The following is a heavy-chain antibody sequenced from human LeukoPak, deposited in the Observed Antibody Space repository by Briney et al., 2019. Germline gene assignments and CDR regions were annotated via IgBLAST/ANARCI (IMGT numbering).Heavy chain of an antibody. D-gene: IGHD6-13*01. J-gene: IGHJ6*03. V-gene: IGHV1-2*02. Sequence: ASVKVSCKASGYTFTGYYMHWVRQARGQGLEWMGWINPNSGGTNYAQKFQGRVTMTRDTSISTAYMELSRLRSDDTAVYYCARDIMGIAAAGTKNYYYYMDVWGKGTTVTVSS. CDR3: ARDIMGIAAAGTKNYYYYMDV. CDR2: INPNSGGT. CDR1: GYTFTGYY.